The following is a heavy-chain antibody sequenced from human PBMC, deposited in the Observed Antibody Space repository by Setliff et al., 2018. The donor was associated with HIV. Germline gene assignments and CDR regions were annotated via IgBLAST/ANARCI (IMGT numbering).Heavy chain of an antibody. D-gene: IGHD4-17*01. Sequence: ASVNVSCKASGYIFTSYYIHWVRQAPGQGLEWMGIINPSGGSTTYAQKFQGRVTMTRDTSTSTVYMELSSLRSEDTAVYYCAREGGSTVAHSPLDYWGQGSPVTVSS. CDR3: AREGGSTVAHSPLDY. CDR2: INPSGGST. CDR1: GYIFTSYY. J-gene: IGHJ4*02. V-gene: IGHV1-46*01.